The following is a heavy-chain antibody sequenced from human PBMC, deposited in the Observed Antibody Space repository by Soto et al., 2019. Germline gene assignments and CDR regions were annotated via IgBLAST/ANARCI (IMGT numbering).Heavy chain of an antibody. V-gene: IGHV3-30*18. CDR2: ISYDGSNK. J-gene: IGHJ6*02. CDR1: GFTFNNYG. Sequence: GGSLRLSCAASGFTFNNYGMHWVRQAPGKGLEWVAVISYDGSNKYYADSVKGRFTISRDNSKNTLYLQMNSLRAEDTAVYYCAKDLYCSGGSCPTNYYYYGMDVWGQGTTVTVSS. CDR3: AKDLYCSGGSCPTNYYYYGMDV. D-gene: IGHD2-15*01.